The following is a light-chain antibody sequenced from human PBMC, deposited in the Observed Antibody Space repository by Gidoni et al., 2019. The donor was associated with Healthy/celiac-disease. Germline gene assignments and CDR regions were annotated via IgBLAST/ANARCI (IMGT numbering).Light chain of an antibody. V-gene: IGKV1-39*01. J-gene: IGKJ1*01. CDR3: QKSYSTPPT. CDR2: AAS. Sequence: DIQMTQSPSSLSASVGDRVTITCRASQSISSYLNWYQQKPGKAPKLLIYAASSLQSGVPTRCSGSGSGEDFTLTISSLQHEDFATYYCQKSYSTPPTFGQXTKVEIK. CDR1: QSISSY.